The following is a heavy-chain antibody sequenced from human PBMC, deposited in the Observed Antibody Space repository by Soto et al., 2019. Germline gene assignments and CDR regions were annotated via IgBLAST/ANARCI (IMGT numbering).Heavy chain of an antibody. Sequence: EVPLLGSGGGLVQPGGSLRLSCAASGFTFSSFAMSWVRQAPGKGLEWVSAISGSGGNTYYADSVTGRFTISRDNSKNTLHLQMNSLRAEDTAVYYCAKEWGRPLDYWGQGTLVTVSS. CDR2: ISGSGGNT. CDR1: GFTFSSFA. D-gene: IGHD7-27*01. J-gene: IGHJ4*02. V-gene: IGHV3-23*01. CDR3: AKEWGRPLDY.